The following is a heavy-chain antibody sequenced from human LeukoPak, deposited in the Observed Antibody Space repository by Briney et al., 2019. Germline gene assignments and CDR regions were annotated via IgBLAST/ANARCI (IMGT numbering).Heavy chain of an antibody. CDR1: GYTFTSYY. J-gene: IGHJ4*02. CDR2: INPSGGST. Sequence: ASVKVSCKASGYTFTSYYMHWVRLAPGQGLEWMGIINPSGGSTSYAQKFQGRVTMTRDTSTSTVYMELSSLRSEDTAVYYCARGDTPRFLEWLFDYWGQGTPVTVSS. D-gene: IGHD3-3*01. V-gene: IGHV1-46*01. CDR3: ARGDTPRFLEWLFDY.